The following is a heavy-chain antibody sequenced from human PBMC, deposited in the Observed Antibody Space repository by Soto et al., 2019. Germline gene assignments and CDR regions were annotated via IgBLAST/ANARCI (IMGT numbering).Heavy chain of an antibody. V-gene: IGHV3-9*01. J-gene: IGHJ4*02. CDR1: GLSFRNYA. Sequence: QAGGALRLSCAASGLSFRNYAIHWVRRVPGKGLEWVSGISWHSGTIGYADSVRGRFTISRDNAKNSLYLQMNSLRPEDTALYYCVKEKLYSNYEYYFDSWGQGTLVTVSS. CDR2: ISWHSGTI. CDR3: VKEKLYSNYEYYFDS. D-gene: IGHD4-4*01.